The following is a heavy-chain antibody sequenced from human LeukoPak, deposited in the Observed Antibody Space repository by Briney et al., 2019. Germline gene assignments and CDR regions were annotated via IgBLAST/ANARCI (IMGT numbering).Heavy chain of an antibody. V-gene: IGHV4-38-2*02. Sequence: SETLSLTCTVSGYSISSGYYWGWIRQPPGKGLEWIGSIYHSGSTYYNPSLKSRVTISVDTSKNQFSLKLSSVTAADTAVYYCARWRRGVELGYWGQGTLVTVSS. CDR3: ARWRRGVELGY. J-gene: IGHJ4*02. CDR2: IYHSGST. CDR1: GYSISSGYY. D-gene: IGHD2-8*01.